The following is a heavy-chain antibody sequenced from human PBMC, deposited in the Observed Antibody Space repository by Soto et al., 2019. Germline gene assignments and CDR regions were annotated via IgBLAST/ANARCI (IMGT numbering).Heavy chain of an antibody. Sequence: EVQLVESGGGLVKPGGSLRLSCAASGFTFSSYSMNWVRQAPGKGLEWVSSISSSSSYIYYADSVKGRFTISRDNAKNARYLQMNSLRAEDTAVYYCASGVTEYGAFDIWGQGTMVTVSS. CDR3: ASGVTEYGAFDI. D-gene: IGHD2-2*01. V-gene: IGHV3-21*01. CDR2: ISSSSSYI. CDR1: GFTFSSYS. J-gene: IGHJ3*02.